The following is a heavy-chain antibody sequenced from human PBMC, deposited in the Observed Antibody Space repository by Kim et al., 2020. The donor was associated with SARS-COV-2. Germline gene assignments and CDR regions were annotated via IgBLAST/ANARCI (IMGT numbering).Heavy chain of an antibody. D-gene: IGHD3-22*01. V-gene: IGHV3-49*03. J-gene: IGHJ4*02. CDR1: GFPFGDYP. CDR2: IRSKDYGGTA. Sequence: GGSLRLSCTASGFPFGDYPMSWFRQAPGKGLEWVGFIRSKDYGGTAEYVASVKGRFTISRDDSKSIAYLQMDSLKTEDTAVYYCSRYASRGYSQLLDHWGQGTLVTVSS. CDR3: SRYASRGYSQLLDH.